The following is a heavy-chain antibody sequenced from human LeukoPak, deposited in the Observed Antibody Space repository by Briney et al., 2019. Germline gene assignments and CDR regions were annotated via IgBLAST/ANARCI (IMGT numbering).Heavy chain of an antibody. CDR2: IWYDGSNK. CDR1: GFIFSSYC. J-gene: IGHJ4*02. Sequence: PGRSVRLSCAASGFIFSSYCMHCVRQAPAKGLEWVAVIWYDGSNKYYADSVKGRFTISRDNSKNTLYLQMNSLRAEDTAVYYCARFWNDGPIDYWGEGTLVTVSS. V-gene: IGHV3-33*01. CDR3: ARFWNDGPIDY. D-gene: IGHD1-1*01.